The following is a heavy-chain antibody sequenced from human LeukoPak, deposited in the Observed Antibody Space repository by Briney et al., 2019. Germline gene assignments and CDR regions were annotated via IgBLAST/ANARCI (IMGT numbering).Heavy chain of an antibody. CDR1: GFTFSTYG. J-gene: IGHJ6*03. D-gene: IGHD5-24*01. V-gene: IGHV3-21*04. CDR3: ARNVRKRWLQSQYYYYYMDV. CDR2: ISGSNSYI. Sequence: GRSLRLSCAASGFTFSTYGMHWVRQAPGKGLEWVSSISGSNSYIYYADSMKGRFTISRDNAKNSLYLQMNSLRAEDTAVYYCARNVRKRWLQSQYYYYYMDVWGKGTTVTISS.